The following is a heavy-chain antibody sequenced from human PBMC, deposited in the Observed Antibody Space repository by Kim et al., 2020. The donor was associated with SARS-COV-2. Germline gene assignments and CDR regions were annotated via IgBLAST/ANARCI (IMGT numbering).Heavy chain of an antibody. V-gene: IGHV4-4*06. D-gene: IGHD6-13*01. CDR3: ARDRYGGSAAAGTGFDY. J-gene: IGHJ4*02. Sequence: LKSRITMSVDTSTNQFSLRLSSVTAADTAVYYCARDRYGGSAAAGTGFDYWGQGTLVTVSS.